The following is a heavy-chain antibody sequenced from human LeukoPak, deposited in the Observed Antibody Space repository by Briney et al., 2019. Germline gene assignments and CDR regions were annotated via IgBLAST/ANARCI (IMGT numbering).Heavy chain of an antibody. CDR3: AKGALVVTTVTTTDY. V-gene: IGHV3-23*01. CDR1: GFTFSSNY. D-gene: IGHD4-11*01. J-gene: IGHJ4*02. Sequence: PGGSLRLSCAASGFTFSSNYMSWVRQAPGKGLEWVSVISGSGGSTYYADSVKGRFTISRDNSKNTLYLQMNSLRAEDTAVYYCAKGALVVTTVTTTDYWGQGTLVTVSS. CDR2: ISGSGGST.